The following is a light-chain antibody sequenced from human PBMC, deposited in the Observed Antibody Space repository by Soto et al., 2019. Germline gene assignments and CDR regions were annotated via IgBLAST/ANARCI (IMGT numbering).Light chain of an antibody. CDR3: CSYAGSYTSWV. V-gene: IGLV2-11*01. Sequence: QSALTQPGSVSGSPGQSVTLSCTGTSSDVGGYNYVSWYQQHPGKAPTLMIYDVSKQPSGVSDRFSGSKSGNTSSLTSSGLHDEDDADYYCCSYAGSYTSWVFGGGTKLTVL. CDR2: DVS. J-gene: IGLJ3*02. CDR1: SSDVGGYNY.